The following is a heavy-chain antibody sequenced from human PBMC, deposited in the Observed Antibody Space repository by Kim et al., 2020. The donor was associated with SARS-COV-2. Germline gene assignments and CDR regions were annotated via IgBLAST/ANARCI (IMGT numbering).Heavy chain of an antibody. V-gene: IGHV3-64*01. CDR2: ISSNGGST. CDR3: AREGIAVAGSFDY. CDR1: GFTFSSNA. J-gene: IGHJ4*02. Sequence: GGSLRLSCAASGFTFSSNAMHWVRQAPGKGLEYVSAISSNGGSTYYANPVKGRFTISRDNSKNTLYLQMGSLRAEDMAVYYCAREGIAVAGSFDYWGQGT. D-gene: IGHD6-19*01.